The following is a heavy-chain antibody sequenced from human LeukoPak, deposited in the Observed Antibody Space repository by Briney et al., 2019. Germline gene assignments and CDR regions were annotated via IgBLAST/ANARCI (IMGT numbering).Heavy chain of an antibody. D-gene: IGHD6-19*01. CDR2: INHSGST. CDR3: ARRGVAGTFDY. J-gene: IGHJ4*02. V-gene: IGHV4-34*01. Sequence: SETLSLTCAVYGGSFSGYYWSWIRQPPGKGLEWIGEINHSGSTNYNPSLKCRVTISVDTSKNQFSLKLSSVTAADTAVYYCARRGVAGTFDYWGQGTLVTVSS. CDR1: GGSFSGYY.